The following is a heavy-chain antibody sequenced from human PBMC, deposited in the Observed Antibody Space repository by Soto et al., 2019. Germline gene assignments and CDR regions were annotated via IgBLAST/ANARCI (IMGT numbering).Heavy chain of an antibody. CDR2: IYSGGST. Sequence: LRLSCAASGFTVSSNYMSWVRQAPGKGLEWVSVIYSGGSTYYADSVKGRFTISRDNSKNTLYLQMNSLRAEDTAVYYCARDSMVRGAISYYYYYYGMDVWGQGT. J-gene: IGHJ6*02. CDR3: ARDSMVRGAISYYYYYYGMDV. D-gene: IGHD3-10*01. CDR1: GFTVSSNY. V-gene: IGHV3-53*01.